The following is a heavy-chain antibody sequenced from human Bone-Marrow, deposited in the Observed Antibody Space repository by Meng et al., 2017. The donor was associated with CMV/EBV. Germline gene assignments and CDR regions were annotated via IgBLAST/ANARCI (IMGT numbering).Heavy chain of an antibody. V-gene: IGHV3-49*04. Sequence: GGSLRLSCAASGFTFSDYYMSWVRQAPGKGLEWVGFSRSKAYGGTTEYAASVTGRSTTSRDDSKSIAYLQMNSLKTEDTALYYCTRDIKQVRSRSYEDYWGQGTLVTVSS. J-gene: IGHJ4*02. CDR1: GFTFSDYY. CDR2: SRSKAYGGTT. D-gene: IGHD6-6*01. CDR3: TRDIKQVRSRSYEDY.